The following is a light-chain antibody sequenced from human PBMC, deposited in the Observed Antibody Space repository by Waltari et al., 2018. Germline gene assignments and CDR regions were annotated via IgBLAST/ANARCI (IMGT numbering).Light chain of an antibody. Sequence: QSALSQPASVSGSPGQSITISCTGTSSNVGGYNLVSWYQHHPGKAPKLLISYVNKRPSGVSNLFSGSKSGNTASLTISGLQAEDEADYYCYSYAGSSTWVFGGGTNLAVL. V-gene: IGLV2-23*02. CDR3: YSYAGSSTWV. J-gene: IGLJ3*02. CDR1: SSNVGGYNL. CDR2: YVN.